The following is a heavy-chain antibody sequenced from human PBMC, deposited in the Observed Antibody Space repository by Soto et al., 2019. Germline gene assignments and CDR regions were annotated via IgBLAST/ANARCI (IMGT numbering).Heavy chain of an antibody. CDR2: INDGKGDT. J-gene: IGHJ4*02. CDR1: GYTLTNNA. CDR3: ARGYQDSFDY. Sequence: ASVKVSCKASGYTLTNNAMQWVRQAPGQRLEWMGWINDGKGDTKYSQKFQGTLTITRDSSANIAYMELRSLRSEDTAVYYCARGYQDSFDYWGQGTLVTVSS. D-gene: IGHD2-2*01. V-gene: IGHV1-3*01.